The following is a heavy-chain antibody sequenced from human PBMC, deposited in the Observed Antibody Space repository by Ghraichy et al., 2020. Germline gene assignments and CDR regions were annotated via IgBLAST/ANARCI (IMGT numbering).Heavy chain of an antibody. CDR2: IYYSGST. CDR1: GGSISSSSYY. CDR3: ATYYDFWSGYYPGY. J-gene: IGHJ4*02. Sequence: LSLTCTVSGGSISSSSYYWGWIRQPPGKGLEWIGSIYYSGSTYYNPSLKSRVTISVDTSKNQFSLKLSSVTAADTAVYYCATYYDFWSGYYPGYWGQGTLVTVSS. V-gene: IGHV4-39*01. D-gene: IGHD3-3*01.